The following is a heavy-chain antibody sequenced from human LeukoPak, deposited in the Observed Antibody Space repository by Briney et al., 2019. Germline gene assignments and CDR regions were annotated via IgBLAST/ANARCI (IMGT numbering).Heavy chain of an antibody. J-gene: IGHJ4*02. CDR1: GFTFSSYA. CDR2: ISGSGGST. D-gene: IGHD3-10*01. V-gene: IGHV3-23*01. CDR3: AKAMVRGVLPFDY. Sequence: PGGSLRLSCAASGFTFSSYAMSWVRQAPGKGLEWLSAISGSGGSTYYADSVKGRFTISRDNSKNTLYLQMNSLRAEDTAVYYCAKAMVRGVLPFDYWGQGTLVTVSS.